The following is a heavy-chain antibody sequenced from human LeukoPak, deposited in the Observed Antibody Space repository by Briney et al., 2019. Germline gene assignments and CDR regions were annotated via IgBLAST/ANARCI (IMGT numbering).Heavy chain of an antibody. D-gene: IGHD1-26*01. Sequence: KTSETLSLTCTVSGGSISSYYWSWIRQPAGKGLEWIGRIYTSGSTNYNPSLKSRVTMSVDTSKNQFSLKLSSVTAADTAVHYCARVEGGRAKGWWFDPWGQGTLVTVSS. CDR1: GGSISSYY. CDR3: ARVEGGRAKGWWFDP. J-gene: IGHJ5*02. CDR2: IYTSGST. V-gene: IGHV4-4*07.